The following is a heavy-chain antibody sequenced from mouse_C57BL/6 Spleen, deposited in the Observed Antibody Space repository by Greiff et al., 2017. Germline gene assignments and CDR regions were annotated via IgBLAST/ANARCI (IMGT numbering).Heavy chain of an antibody. J-gene: IGHJ2*01. Sequence: VQLQQPGAELVMPGASVKLSCKASGYTFTSYWMHWVKQRPGQGLEWIGEIDPSDSYTNYNQKFKGKSTLTVDKSSSTAYMQLSSLTSEDSAVYYCARLGPITTVVATPFDYWGQGTTLTVSS. V-gene: IGHV1-69*01. CDR1: GYTFTSYW. D-gene: IGHD1-1*01. CDR3: ARLGPITTVVATPFDY. CDR2: IDPSDSYT.